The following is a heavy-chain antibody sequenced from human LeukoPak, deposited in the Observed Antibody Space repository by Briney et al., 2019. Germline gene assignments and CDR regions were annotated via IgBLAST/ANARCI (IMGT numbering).Heavy chain of an antibody. CDR3: ARRILSRGYYYLY. CDR2: MSPNSGHT. CDR1: GYTFTNYD. D-gene: IGHD3-22*01. J-gene: IGHJ4*02. V-gene: IGHV1-8*01. Sequence: GASVKVSCKASGYTFTNYDINWVRQATGQGLEWMGWMSPNSGHTGYAQKFQGRVTMTRDTSISTAYMELSSLTSEDTAVYYCARRILSRGYYYLYWGQGTLVTVSS.